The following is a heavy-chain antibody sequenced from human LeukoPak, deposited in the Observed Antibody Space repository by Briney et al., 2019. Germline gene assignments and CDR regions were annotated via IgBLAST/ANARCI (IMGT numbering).Heavy chain of an antibody. V-gene: IGHV1-69*05. CDR1: GGTFSSYA. CDR2: IIPIFGTA. CDR3: ARVGGQQLVPGYFDY. D-gene: IGHD6-13*01. Sequence: SVKVSCKASGGTFSSYAISWVRQAPGQGLEWMGGIIPIFGTANYAQKFQGRVTITTDESTSTAYMELSSLRSEDTAVYYCARVGGQQLVPGYFDYWGQGTLVTVSS. J-gene: IGHJ4*02.